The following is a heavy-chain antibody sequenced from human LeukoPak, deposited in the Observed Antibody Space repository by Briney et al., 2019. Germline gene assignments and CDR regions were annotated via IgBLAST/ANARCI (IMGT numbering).Heavy chain of an antibody. J-gene: IGHJ5*02. CDR3: ARRPAPHYYGSGSYYNVFDP. Sequence: SETLSLTCAVYGGSFSGYYWSWIRQPPGKGLEWIGEINHSGSTNYNPSLKSRVTISVDTSKNQFSLKLSSVTAADTAVYYCARRPAPHYYGSGSYYNVFDPWGQGTLVTVSS. CDR2: INHSGST. CDR1: GGSFSGYY. V-gene: IGHV4-34*01. D-gene: IGHD3-10*01.